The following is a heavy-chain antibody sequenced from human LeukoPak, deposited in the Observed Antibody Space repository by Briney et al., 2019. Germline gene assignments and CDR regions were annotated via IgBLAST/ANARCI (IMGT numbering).Heavy chain of an antibody. J-gene: IGHJ4*02. Sequence: PGGSLRLSCAASGFTFSNFPMTWVRQAPGKGLEAFSSISGSGGDTYYTDSVKGRFTISRDNSKNTLYLQMNSLRAEDTAVYYCAKTRPLDSSSWSHGDYWGQGTLVTVSS. D-gene: IGHD6-13*01. V-gene: IGHV3-23*01. CDR3: AKTRPLDSSSWSHGDY. CDR1: GFTFSNFP. CDR2: ISGSGGDT.